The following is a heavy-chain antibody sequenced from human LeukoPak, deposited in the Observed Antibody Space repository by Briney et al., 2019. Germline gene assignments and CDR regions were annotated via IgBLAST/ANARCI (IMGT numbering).Heavy chain of an antibody. CDR2: IYPGDSDT. D-gene: IGHD3-16*02. V-gene: IGHV5-51*01. CDR1: GYSFTSYW. Sequence: GESLKISCKASGYSFTSYWMDWVRQMPGKGLEWVGIIYPGDSDTRYSPSFQGQVTISVDKSTSTSYLQWSSLKASDTAIYYCVRSPRYGGMDVCGQGTTVTVSS. J-gene: IGHJ6*02. CDR3: VRSPRYGGMDV.